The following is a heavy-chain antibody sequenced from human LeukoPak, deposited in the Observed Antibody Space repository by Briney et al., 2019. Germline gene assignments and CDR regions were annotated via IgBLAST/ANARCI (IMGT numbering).Heavy chain of an antibody. V-gene: IGHV3-23*01. CDR2: ISGSGGST. CDR3: AKIYGSGLPRDY. J-gene: IGHJ4*02. CDR1: GFTFSSYA. D-gene: IGHD3-10*01. Sequence: HPGGSLRLSCAASGFTFSSYAMSWVRQAPGKGLEWVSAISGSGGSTYYADSVEGRFTISRDNSKNTLYLQMNSLRAEDTAVYYCAKIYGSGLPRDYWGQGTLVTVSS.